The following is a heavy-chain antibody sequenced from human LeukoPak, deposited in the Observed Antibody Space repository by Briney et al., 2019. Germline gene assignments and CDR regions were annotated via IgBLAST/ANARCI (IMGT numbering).Heavy chain of an antibody. CDR1: GFTFSSYA. J-gene: IGHJ4*02. CDR3: AKDGTVTTLWAKAYVDY. D-gene: IGHD4-17*01. CDR2: ISGSGNST. V-gene: IGHV3-23*01. Sequence: PGGSLRLSCAASGFTFSSYAMSWVRQAPGKGLEWVSAISGSGNSTYYADSVKGRFTISRDNSKNTLYLQMNSLRAEDTAIYYCAKDGTVTTLWAKAYVDYWGQGTLVTVSS.